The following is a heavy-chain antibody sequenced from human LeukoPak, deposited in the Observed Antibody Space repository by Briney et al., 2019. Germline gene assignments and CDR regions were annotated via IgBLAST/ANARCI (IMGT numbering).Heavy chain of an antibody. V-gene: IGHV3-23*01. CDR3: VKDASETFGIYTADY. CDR1: GYTFIISA. J-gene: IGHJ4*02. D-gene: IGHD3-16*01. CDR2: FHASGPKT. Sequence: GGSPRLSRAPSGYTFIISATGCVRRAPQKGREWVSAFHASGPKTYYTGSVRGRFTISRDNSKNTVYLQMQSLRAEDTAVYYCVKDASETFGIYTADYWGQGTLVTVSS.